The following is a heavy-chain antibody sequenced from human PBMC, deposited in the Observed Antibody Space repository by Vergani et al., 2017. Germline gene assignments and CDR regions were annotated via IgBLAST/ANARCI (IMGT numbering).Heavy chain of an antibody. Sequence: QVQLVQSGTEVKKPGASVKVSCKASGYTFTNYDVNWVRRATGQGLEWMGILNPTTGHTTSAQKFMGRVDMTRDPSTDTSTRTVQMTLSSLRSEDTAVYYCARSIGYCAGATCRAYYFDHWGQGTRVTVSS. D-gene: IGHD2-21*01. CDR3: ARSIGYCAGATCRAYYFDH. CDR2: LNPTTGHT. J-gene: IGHJ5*02. CDR1: GYTFTNYD. V-gene: IGHV1-46*01.